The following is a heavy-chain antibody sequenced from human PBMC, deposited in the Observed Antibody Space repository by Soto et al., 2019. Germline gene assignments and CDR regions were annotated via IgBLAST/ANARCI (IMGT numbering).Heavy chain of an antibody. Sequence: ASETLSLTYAVYGEIVISRNYYWSLIKQPPGKGLEWIGEMSHSGGTHFNPSLKSRVIISVDTSKNQFSLKMSSVTAADTALYYCARVERGTATTVVDAFDIWGPGTMVTVSS. J-gene: IGHJ3*02. CDR3: ARVERGTATTVVDAFDI. D-gene: IGHD1-1*01. CDR1: GEIVISRNYY. V-gene: IGHV4-34*08. CDR2: MSHSGGT.